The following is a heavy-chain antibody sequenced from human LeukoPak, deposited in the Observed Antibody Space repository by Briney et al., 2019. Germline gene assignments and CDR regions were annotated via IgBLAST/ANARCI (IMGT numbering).Heavy chain of an antibody. CDR1: GYSFTSYW. V-gene: IGHV5-51*01. CDR2: IYPGDSDT. Sequence: GESLKISCKGSGYSFTSYWIAWLRQMPGKGLEWMGIIYPGDSDTIYSPSFQGHLTISADKSITSAYLQWSSLKASDTAMYYCARRRGTYGSGSHIDYWGQGTLVTVSS. D-gene: IGHD3-10*01. J-gene: IGHJ4*02. CDR3: ARRRGTYGSGSHIDY.